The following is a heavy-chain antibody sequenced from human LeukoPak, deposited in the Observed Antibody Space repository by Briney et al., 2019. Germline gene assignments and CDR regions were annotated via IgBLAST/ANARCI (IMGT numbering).Heavy chain of an antibody. V-gene: IGHV1-2*02. CDR2: INPNSGGT. Sequence: ASVKASCKASGYTFTGYYMHWVRQAPGQGLEWMGWINPNSGGTNYAQKFQGRVTMTRDTSISTAYMELSRLRSDDTAVYYCARDGGDCSGGSCCIWFDPWGQGTLVTVSS. CDR1: GYTFTGYY. J-gene: IGHJ5*02. D-gene: IGHD2-15*01. CDR3: ARDGGDCSGGSCCIWFDP.